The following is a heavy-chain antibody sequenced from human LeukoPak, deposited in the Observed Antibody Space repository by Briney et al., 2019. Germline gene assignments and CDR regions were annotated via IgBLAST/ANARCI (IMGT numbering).Heavy chain of an antibody. CDR2: ISWNSGSI. V-gene: IGHV3-9*01. CDR3: AKSGYSSGWGLPLIDAFDI. J-gene: IGHJ3*02. CDR1: GFTFDDYA. D-gene: IGHD6-19*01. Sequence: PGRSLRLSCAASGFTFDDYAMHWVRQAPGKGLEWVSGISWNSGSIGYADSVKGRFTISRDNAKNSLYLQMNSLRAEDTALYYCAKSGYSSGWGLPLIDAFDIWGQGTMVTVSS.